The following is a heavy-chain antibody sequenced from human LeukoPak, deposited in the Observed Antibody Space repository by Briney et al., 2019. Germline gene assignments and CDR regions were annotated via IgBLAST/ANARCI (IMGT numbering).Heavy chain of an antibody. CDR3: AKGSGDIVVVPAALDV. D-gene: IGHD2-2*01. CDR1: GFTFSSYG. J-gene: IGHJ6*04. Sequence: GGSLRLSCAASGFTFSSYGMHWVRQAPGKGLEWVAFIRYDGSNKYYADSVKGRFTISRDNSKNTLYLQMNSLRAEDTAVYYCAKGSGDIVVVPAALDVWGKGTTVTVSS. CDR2: IRYDGSNK. V-gene: IGHV3-30*02.